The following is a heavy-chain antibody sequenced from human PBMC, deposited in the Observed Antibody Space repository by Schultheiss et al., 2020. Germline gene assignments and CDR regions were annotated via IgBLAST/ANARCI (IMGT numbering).Heavy chain of an antibody. V-gene: IGHV1-2*05. J-gene: IGHJ4*02. CDR3: ARSSKAQLLGGALDY. CDR2: INPYSAGT. CDR1: GYTYSGYN. Sequence: ASVKVSCKTSGYTYSGYNLHWVRRAPEQGLEWMGRINPYSAGTNYAQKFQGRVTMTWDTSSSTASMELSGLRSDDTGVYYCARSSKAQLLGGALDYWGQGALVNVSS. D-gene: IGHD3-16*01.